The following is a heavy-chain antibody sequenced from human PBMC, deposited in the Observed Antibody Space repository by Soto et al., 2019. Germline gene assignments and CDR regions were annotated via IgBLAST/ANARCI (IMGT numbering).Heavy chain of an antibody. J-gene: IGHJ4*02. Sequence: EVQLVESGGGLVKPGGSLRLSCAASGFTFSNAWMTWVRQAPGKGLEWVGRIKSKADGGTTDYAAPVKGRFTISREDSKNTLHLQINSLKTEETGVYYCTGDPPGESNRIDYWGQGTLVTVSS. CDR1: GFTFSNAW. CDR2: IKSKADGGTT. D-gene: IGHD1-26*01. V-gene: IGHV3-15*01. CDR3: TGDPPGESNRIDY.